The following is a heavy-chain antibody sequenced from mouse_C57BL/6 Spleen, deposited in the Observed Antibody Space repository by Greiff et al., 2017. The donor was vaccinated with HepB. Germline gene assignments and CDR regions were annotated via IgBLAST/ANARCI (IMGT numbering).Heavy chain of an antibody. J-gene: IGHJ1*03. CDR1: GYSITSGYY. CDR2: ISYDGSN. CDR3: ARNSQGYFDV. V-gene: IGHV3-6*01. Sequence: EVQLQESGPGLVKPSQSLSLTCSVTGYSITSGYYWNWIRQFPGNKLEWMGYISYDGSNNYNPSLKNRISITRDPSKNQFFLKLNSVTTEDTATYYCARNSQGYFDVWGTGTTVTVSS.